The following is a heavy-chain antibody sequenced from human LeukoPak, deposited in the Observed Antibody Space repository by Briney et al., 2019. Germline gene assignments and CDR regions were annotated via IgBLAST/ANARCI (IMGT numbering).Heavy chain of an antibody. V-gene: IGHV3-30*02. CDR2: IWYGGSNK. J-gene: IGHJ3*02. CDR1: GFTFSIYA. Sequence: GGSLRLSCAASGFTFSIYAMSWVRQAPGKGLEWVAVIWYGGSNKYYADSVKGRFTISRDNSKNTLYLQMNSLRAEDTAVYYCAKDRGGTTVTRDAFDIWGQGTMVTVSS. D-gene: IGHD4-11*01. CDR3: AKDRGGTTVTRDAFDI.